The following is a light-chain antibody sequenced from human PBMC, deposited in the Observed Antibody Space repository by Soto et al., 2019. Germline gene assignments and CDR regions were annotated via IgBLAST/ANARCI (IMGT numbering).Light chain of an antibody. CDR1: QAIRTA. CDR3: LLDFRYFWA. Sequence: AITLTQSPSSLSASVGDRVTITCRASQAIRTALGWYQQKPGKVPKLLIYAASTLQSGVPSRFSGSGSGTDFTLTISSLQPEDFATYYCLLDFRYFWAFGQGTKVDIK. CDR2: AAS. J-gene: IGKJ1*01. V-gene: IGKV1-6*01.